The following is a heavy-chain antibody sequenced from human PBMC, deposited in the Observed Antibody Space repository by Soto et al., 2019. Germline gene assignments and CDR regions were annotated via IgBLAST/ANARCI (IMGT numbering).Heavy chain of an antibody. CDR1: GGSISSGGYY. V-gene: IGHV4-31*03. D-gene: IGHD3-22*01. Sequence: QVLLQESGPGLVKPSQTLSLTCTVSGGSISSGGYYWSWIRQHPGKGLEWNGYIYYSGSTYYNPSLKSRVTISVDTSKNQFSLKLSSVTAADTALYYCARQGAYYYDSSGYYNWFDPWGQGTLVTVSS. CDR2: IYYSGST. J-gene: IGHJ5*02. CDR3: ARQGAYYYDSSGYYNWFDP.